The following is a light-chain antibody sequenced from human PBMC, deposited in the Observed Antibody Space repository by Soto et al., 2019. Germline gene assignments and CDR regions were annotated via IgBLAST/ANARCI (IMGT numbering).Light chain of an antibody. CDR1: SSDVGGYNY. V-gene: IGLV2-14*01. Sequence: QSALTQPASVSGSPGQSITISCTGTSSDVGGYNYVSWYQQHPGKAPKLMIYEVSNRPSGVSNRFSGSKSGNTASLTISGLQAEDEADYYCSSSTSSSPEVFGGGTKLTVL. CDR3: SSSTSSSPEV. CDR2: EVS. J-gene: IGLJ2*01.